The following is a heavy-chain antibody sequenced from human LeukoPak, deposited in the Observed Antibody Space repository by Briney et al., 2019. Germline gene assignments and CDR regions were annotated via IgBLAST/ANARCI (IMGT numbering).Heavy chain of an antibody. V-gene: IGHV2-5*01. D-gene: IGHD3-16*01. CDR1: GFSLSTSGVG. CDR3: AHRVNQPLFGL. CDR2: IYWNDDK. Sequence: SGPTLVKPTQLLTLTCALSGFSLSTSGVGVGWIRQPPGEALEWLALIYWNDDKRYSPSLKGRLTITRDTSKNQVVITMTNMVPVDTATYYCAHRVNQPLFGLWGQGTLVTVSS. J-gene: IGHJ4*02.